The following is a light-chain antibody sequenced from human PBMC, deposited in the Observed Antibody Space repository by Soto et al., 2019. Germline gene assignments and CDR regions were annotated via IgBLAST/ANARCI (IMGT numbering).Light chain of an antibody. CDR3: SSYAGSNNFVL. V-gene: IGLV2-8*01. CDR2: DVN. J-gene: IGLJ2*01. CDR1: SSDTGGYNY. Sequence: QSALTQPPSASGSPGQSVTISCTGTSSDTGGYNYVSWYQQHPGKAPKLMIYDVNKRPSGVPVRFSGSKSGNTASLTGSGLQAEDEADYYCSSYAGSNNFVLFGGGTKLTVL.